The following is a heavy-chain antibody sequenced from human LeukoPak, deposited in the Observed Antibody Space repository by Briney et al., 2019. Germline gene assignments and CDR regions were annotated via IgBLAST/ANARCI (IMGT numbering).Heavy chain of an antibody. V-gene: IGHV1-8*01. CDR2: MNPNSGNT. Sequence: GASMKVSRKASGYTFTSYDINWVRQATGQGLEWMGWMNPNSGNTGYAQKFQGRVTMTRNTSISTAYMELSSLRSEDTAVYYCARAYYDILTGYHYYFDYWGQGTLVTVSS. J-gene: IGHJ4*02. CDR3: ARAYYDILTGYHYYFDY. D-gene: IGHD3-9*01. CDR1: GYTFTSYD.